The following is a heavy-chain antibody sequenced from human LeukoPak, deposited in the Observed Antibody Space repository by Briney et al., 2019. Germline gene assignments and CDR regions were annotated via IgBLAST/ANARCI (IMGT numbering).Heavy chain of an antibody. J-gene: IGHJ5*02. V-gene: IGHV3-11*03. Sequence: GALRLSCTASGFTFTDHYINWRRQAPGKGLEWLSYIIPDSGHTNYADSVKGRFTVSRDNAKNSLSLQMNSLRVEDTAVYYCARAGGFSFDNWGQGTLVTVSS. CDR2: IIPDSGHT. CDR1: GFTFTDHY. CDR3: ARAGGFSFDN. D-gene: IGHD6-25*01.